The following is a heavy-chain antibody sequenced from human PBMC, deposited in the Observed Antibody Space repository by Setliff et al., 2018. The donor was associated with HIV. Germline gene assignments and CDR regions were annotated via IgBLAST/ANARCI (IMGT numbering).Heavy chain of an antibody. CDR3: ARGPPFAF. CDR2: IYHSGTT. Sequence: SETLSLTCSVSGASISSGGYFWTWIRQPPGKGLEWVGFIYHSGTTYYNPSLKDRVTMSVDTFANRFSLKLTSVTADDTGVYYCARGPPFAFWGQGLLVTVSS. V-gene: IGHV4-30-2*01. J-gene: IGHJ4*02. CDR1: GASISSGGYF.